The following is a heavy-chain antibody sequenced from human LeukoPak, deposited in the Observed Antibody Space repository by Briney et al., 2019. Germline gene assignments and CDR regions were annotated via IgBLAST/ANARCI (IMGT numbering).Heavy chain of an antibody. V-gene: IGHV3-74*01. CDR2: IKSDGSGT. J-gene: IGHJ4*02. CDR3: ARALGY. Sequence: VRTLRLSCAASGLTFSSHWMHCGRRAQGKRRVGVSHIKSDGSGTSYADPVQGRFTISRDNAKNTLYLQMNSLRAEDTAIYYCARALGYWGQGTLVTVSS. CDR1: GLTFSSHW.